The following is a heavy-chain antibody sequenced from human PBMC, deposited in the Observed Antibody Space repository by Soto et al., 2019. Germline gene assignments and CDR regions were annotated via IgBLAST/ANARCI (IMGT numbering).Heavy chain of an antibody. D-gene: IGHD2-21*02. V-gene: IGHV4-59*01. Sequence: VQLQESGPGLVKPSETLSLTCTVSGDSISRYYWSWIRQPPGKGLEWIGYMYNTGSTVYNPSFKSRVTISVDTSKNQFSLKLNSVTAADTAVYYCARDLWGYCGTDCYPLDVWGQGTTVTVSS. J-gene: IGHJ6*02. CDR1: GDSISRYY. CDR3: ARDLWGYCGTDCYPLDV. CDR2: MYNTGST.